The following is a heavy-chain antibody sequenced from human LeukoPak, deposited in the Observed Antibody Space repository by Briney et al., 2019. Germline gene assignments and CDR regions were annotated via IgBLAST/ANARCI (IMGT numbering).Heavy chain of an antibody. CDR3: ARRRDSGSLQHFDY. CDR2: ISSSGTTI. V-gene: IGHV3-11*01. J-gene: IGHJ4*02. D-gene: IGHD1-26*01. Sequence: GGSLRLSCAASGFTFSDYYMSWIRQAPGKGLEWVSYISSSGTTIYYADSVKGRFTISRDNAKNSLYLQMNRLRAEDTAVYYCARRRDSGSLQHFDYWGQGTLVTVSS. CDR1: GFTFSDYY.